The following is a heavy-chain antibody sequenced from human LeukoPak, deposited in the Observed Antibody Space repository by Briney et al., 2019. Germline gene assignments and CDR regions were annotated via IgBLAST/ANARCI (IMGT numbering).Heavy chain of an antibody. CDR2: TSYSGST. CDR1: GDSLSSSDYY. V-gene: IGHV4-39*01. D-gene: IGHD1-26*01. CDR3: ARGSRRLADFHY. Sequence: PSETLSLTSTVSGDSLSSSDYYWGWIRHPPRKGLGWIGTTSYSGSTYYNPSLQSRATISVETSKNQFSLELSSVTAADTAVYYCARGSRRLADFHYWGQGTLVTVSS. J-gene: IGHJ4*02.